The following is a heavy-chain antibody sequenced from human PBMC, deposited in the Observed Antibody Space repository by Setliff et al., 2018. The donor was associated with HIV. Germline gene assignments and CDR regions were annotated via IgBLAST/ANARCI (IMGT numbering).Heavy chain of an antibody. CDR2: IYYGST. Sequence: SETLSLTCTVSGDSISSYYWNWIRQPPGKALEWIGYIYYGSTHYNPSFEGRVTISVDTSKNQFSLKLRSVTAADTAMYYCARRRCSAASCPDISWNWLDPWGQGTLVTVSS. V-gene: IGHV4-59*08. CDR1: GDSISSYY. CDR3: ARRRCSAASCPDISWNWLDP. D-gene: IGHD2-15*01. J-gene: IGHJ5*02.